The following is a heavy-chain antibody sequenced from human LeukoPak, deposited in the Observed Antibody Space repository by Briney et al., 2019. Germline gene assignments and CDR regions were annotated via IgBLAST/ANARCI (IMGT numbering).Heavy chain of an antibody. V-gene: IGHV3-74*01. CDR1: GFPFRSYW. CDR2: INSGESIK. D-gene: IGHD3-22*01. CDR3: AIDVPAYYYDSSGYTDAFDI. Sequence: PGGSLRLSCTASGFPFRSYWMHWVRQAPGKGLVWVSGINSGESIKNTADSVKGRFTISRDNAKNMLYLQMNSLRAEDTAVYYCAIDVPAYYYDSSGYTDAFDIWGQGTMVTVSS. J-gene: IGHJ3*02.